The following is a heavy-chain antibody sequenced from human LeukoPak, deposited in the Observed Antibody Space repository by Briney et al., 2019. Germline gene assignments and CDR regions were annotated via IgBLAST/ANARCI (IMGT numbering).Heavy chain of an antibody. Sequence: SETLSLTCTVSGGSISSYYWTWIRQPPGKGLEWIAFIYYTGSTDYNPSLKSRVSMSVDTSKNQFSVKLSSVTAADTAVYYCARADGDGWYLDYWGQGTLVTVSS. CDR2: IYYTGST. V-gene: IGHV4-59*01. CDR3: ARADGDGWYLDY. D-gene: IGHD5-24*01. J-gene: IGHJ4*02. CDR1: GGSISSYY.